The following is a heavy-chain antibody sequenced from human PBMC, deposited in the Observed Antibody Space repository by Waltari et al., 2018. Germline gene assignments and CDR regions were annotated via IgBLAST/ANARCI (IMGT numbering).Heavy chain of an antibody. J-gene: IGHJ3*02. CDR1: GGSFSGYY. D-gene: IGHD6-13*01. V-gene: IGHV4-34*01. CDR3: ARVGRGIAAAGTRRAFDI. Sequence: QVQLQQWGAGLLKPSATLSLTCAVYGGSFSGYYWSWIRQPPGKGLEWIGEINHSGSTNYNPSLKSRVTISVDTSKNQFSLKLSSVTAADTAVYYCARVGRGIAAAGTRRAFDIWGQGTMVTVSS. CDR2: INHSGST.